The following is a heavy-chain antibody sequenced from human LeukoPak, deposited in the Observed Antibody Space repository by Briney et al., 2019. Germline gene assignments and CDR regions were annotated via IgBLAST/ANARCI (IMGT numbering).Heavy chain of an antibody. CDR1: GFTFSSYD. CDR3: AKDPHPAYCSGDSCYK. Sequence: GGSLRLSCAASGFTFSSYDMSWVRQAPGKGLEWVSLISATGGSTYHADSVRGRFTISRDNSENTLYLQMSSLRAEDTAVYYCAKDPHPAYCSGDSCYKWGQGTLVTVSS. CDR2: ISATGGST. J-gene: IGHJ4*02. D-gene: IGHD2-15*01. V-gene: IGHV3-23*01.